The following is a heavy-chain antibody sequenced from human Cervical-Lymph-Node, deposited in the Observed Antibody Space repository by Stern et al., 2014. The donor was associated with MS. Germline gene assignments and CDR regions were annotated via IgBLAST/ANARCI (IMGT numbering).Heavy chain of an antibody. D-gene: IGHD3-10*01. CDR3: ARVKVYYGAILNWFDS. J-gene: IGHJ5*01. CDR2: VYNDGST. V-gene: IGHV4-31*03. Sequence: QVQLQESGPGLVMPSQTLSLTCTVSGGSISTSGYYWSWVRQHPGKGLEWIGYVYNDGSTYYNPSLRSRVSISADTSKTHFSLKLNSVTAADTAVYYCARVKVYYGAILNWFDSWGQGTSVTVSS. CDR1: GGSISTSGYY.